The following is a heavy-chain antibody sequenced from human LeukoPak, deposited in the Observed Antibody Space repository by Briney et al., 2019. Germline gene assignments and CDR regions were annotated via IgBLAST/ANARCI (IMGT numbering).Heavy chain of an antibody. CDR3: ASAISSSSNAKSDY. V-gene: IGHV4-34*01. D-gene: IGHD6-6*01. Sequence: SETLSLTCAVYGGSFSGYYWSWIRQPPGKGLEWIGEINHSGSTNYNPSLKSRVTISVDTSKNQFSLKLISVTAADTAVYYCASAISSSSNAKSDYWGQGTLVTVSS. CDR1: GGSFSGYY. J-gene: IGHJ4*02. CDR2: INHSGST.